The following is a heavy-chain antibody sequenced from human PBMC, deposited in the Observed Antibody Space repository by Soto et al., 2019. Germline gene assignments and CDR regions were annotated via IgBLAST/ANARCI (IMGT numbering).Heavy chain of an antibody. V-gene: IGHV3-7*01. J-gene: IGHJ6*03. D-gene: IGHD6-19*01. CDR1: GFTFSSYW. Sequence: GGSLRLSCAASGFTFSSYWMSWVRQAPGKGLEWVANIKQDGSEKYYVDFVKGRFTISRDNAKNSLYLQTNSLRAEDTAVYYCAREGQKQWLVLYYYYMDVWGKGTTVTVSS. CDR2: IKQDGSEK. CDR3: AREGQKQWLVLYYYYMDV.